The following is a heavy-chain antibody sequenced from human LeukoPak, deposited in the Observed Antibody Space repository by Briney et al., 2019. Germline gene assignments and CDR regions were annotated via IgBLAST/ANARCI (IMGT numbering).Heavy chain of an antibody. CDR2: ISYDGSNK. Sequence: GRSLRLSCAASGFTFSSYAMHWVRQAPGKGLEGVAVISYDGSNKYYADSVKGRFTISRDNSKNTLYLQMNSLRAEDTAVYYCAREPAPIVVVPAASRYYYYYGMDVWGKGTTVTVSS. D-gene: IGHD2-2*01. J-gene: IGHJ6*04. V-gene: IGHV3-30*04. CDR3: AREPAPIVVVPAASRYYYYYGMDV. CDR1: GFTFSSYA.